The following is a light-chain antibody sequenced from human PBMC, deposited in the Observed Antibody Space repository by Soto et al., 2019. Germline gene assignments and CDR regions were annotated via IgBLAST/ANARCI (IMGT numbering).Light chain of an antibody. V-gene: IGLV1-40*01. CDR3: QSYDSSLHVV. J-gene: IGLJ2*01. CDR1: SSNIGAGYD. Sequence: QSALTQPPSVSGAPGQRVTISCTGSSSNIGAGYDVHWYQQLPGTAPKLLIYGNSNRPSGVPDRFSGPKSGTSASLAITGLQAEDEADYYCQSYDSSLHVVFGGGTKLTVL. CDR2: GNS.